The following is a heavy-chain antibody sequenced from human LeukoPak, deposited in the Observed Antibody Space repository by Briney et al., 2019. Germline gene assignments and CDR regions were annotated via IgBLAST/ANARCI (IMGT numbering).Heavy chain of an antibody. D-gene: IGHD6-25*01. J-gene: IGHJ4*02. CDR3: AREGGFYRPLDY. CDR2: VHLDGRT. V-gene: IGHV4-4*02. CDR1: GGSVTSTNW. Sequence: SETLSLTCDVSGGSVTSTNWWTWFRPPPGKGLEWIGEVHLDGRTNYNPSLKSRLVMSADLPENHISLKLTSVTAADTAVYYCAREGGFYRPLDYSGQGTLVTVSS.